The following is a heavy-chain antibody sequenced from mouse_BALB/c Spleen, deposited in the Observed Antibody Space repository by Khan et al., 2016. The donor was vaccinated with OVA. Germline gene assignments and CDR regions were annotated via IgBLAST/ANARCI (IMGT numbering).Heavy chain of an antibody. D-gene: IGHD1-1*01. CDR3: AGGYGSLYWYFDV. J-gene: IGHJ1*01. Sequence: EVQLQESGPGLVKPSQTVSLTCTVTGISITSGNYRWSWIRQFPGNKLEWIGNIYYSGTVTYNPFLTSRTTITRDTSKNQFFLEMNSLTAEDTATYYCAGGYGSLYWYFDVWGAGTTVTVSS. CDR1: GISITSGNYR. CDR2: IYYSGTV. V-gene: IGHV3-5*02.